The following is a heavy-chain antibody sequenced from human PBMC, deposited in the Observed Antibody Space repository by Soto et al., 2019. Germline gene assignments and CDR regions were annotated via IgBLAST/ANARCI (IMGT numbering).Heavy chain of an antibody. CDR1: GDGVSSNIAA. J-gene: IGHJ4*02. D-gene: IGHD6-13*01. Sequence: QVQLQQSGPGLVKPSQTLSLTCAISGDGVSSNIAAWNWVRQSPSRGLEWLGRTKYRSKWYTDYATSVKSRISINPDTSKNQVSLQLNSVTPEDTAVYYCAREGSSTWTYYLDFWGQGILVTVSS. V-gene: IGHV6-1*01. CDR2: TKYRSKWYT. CDR3: AREGSSTWTYYLDF.